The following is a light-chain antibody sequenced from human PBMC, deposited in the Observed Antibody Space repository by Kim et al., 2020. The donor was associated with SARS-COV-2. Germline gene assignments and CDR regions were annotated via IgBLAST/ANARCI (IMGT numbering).Light chain of an antibody. CDR3: QKYNSAPRA. J-gene: IGKJ4*01. CDR2: AAS. Sequence: SASVGDRVTITCRASQRISNYLAWYQQKPGKVPKLLIYAASTLQSGVPSRFSGSGSGTDFTLTISSLQPEDVATYYCQKYNSAPRAFGGGTKVDIK. V-gene: IGKV1-27*01. CDR1: QRISNY.